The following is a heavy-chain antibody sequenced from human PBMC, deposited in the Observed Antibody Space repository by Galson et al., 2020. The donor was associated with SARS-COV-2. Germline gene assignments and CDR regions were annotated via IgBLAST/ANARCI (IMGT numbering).Heavy chain of an antibody. V-gene: IGHV3-11*01. Sequence: TGGSLRLSCAASEFTFSDYYMSWIRQAPGKGLEWVSYISSSGSTIYYADSVKGRFTISRDNAKNSLYLQMNSLRAEDTAVYYCARIEDYSSTIKNYYYYYGMDVWGQGTTVTVSS. J-gene: IGHJ6*02. CDR2: ISSSGSTI. D-gene: IGHD4-4*01. CDR1: EFTFSDYY. CDR3: ARIEDYSSTIKNYYYYYGMDV.